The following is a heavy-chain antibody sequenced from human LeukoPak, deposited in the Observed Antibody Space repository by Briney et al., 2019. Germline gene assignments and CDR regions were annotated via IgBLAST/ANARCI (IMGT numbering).Heavy chain of an antibody. CDR2: INPSGGST. J-gene: IGHJ5*02. CDR3: AGRIGGAGGYWFDP. Sequence: GASVKVSCKASGYTFTSYYMHWVRQAPGQGLEWMGIINPSGGSTIYAQKFQGRVTMTRDTSTSTVYMELSSLRSENTAVYYCAGRIGGAGGYWFDPWGQGTLVTVSS. CDR1: GYTFTSYY. V-gene: IGHV1-46*01. D-gene: IGHD3-16*01.